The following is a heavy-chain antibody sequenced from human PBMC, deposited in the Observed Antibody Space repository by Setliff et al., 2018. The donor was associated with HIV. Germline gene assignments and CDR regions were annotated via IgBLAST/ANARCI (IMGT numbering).Heavy chain of an antibody. Sequence: PSETLSLTCTVSGGSISDYYWTWIRQPAGKGLEWIGRVYSSGSTNGNPSLKSRVTMSVDTSTNQFSLKLNSVTAADTAVYYCARDFVYGYDFWGQGTLVTVSS. V-gene: IGHV4-4*07. CDR3: ARDFVYGYDF. CDR1: GGSISDYY. J-gene: IGHJ4*02. CDR2: VYSSGST. D-gene: IGHD5-18*01.